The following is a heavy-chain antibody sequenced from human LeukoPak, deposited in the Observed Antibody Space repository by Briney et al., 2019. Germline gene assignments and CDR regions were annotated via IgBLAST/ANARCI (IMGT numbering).Heavy chain of an antibody. J-gene: IGHJ3*02. D-gene: IGHD2-8*02. Sequence: GRSLRLSCAASGFTFDDYDMHWVRQAPGQGLEWVSGISWNSGSIGYADSVKGRFTISRDNAKNSLYLQMNSLRAEDMALYYCAKDEFVASDFTGAFDIWGQGTMVTVSS. CDR2: ISWNSGSI. CDR3: AKDEFVASDFTGAFDI. V-gene: IGHV3-9*03. CDR1: GFTFDDYD.